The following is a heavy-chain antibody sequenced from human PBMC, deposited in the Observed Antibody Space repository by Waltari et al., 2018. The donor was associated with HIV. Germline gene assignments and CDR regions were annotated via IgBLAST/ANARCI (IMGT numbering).Heavy chain of an antibody. D-gene: IGHD2-21*01. CDR2: ISSSSSYI. Sequence: ELQLVESGGGLVKPRGSLRLFCAASGFTFSSHRMNWVRPAPGKGLEWVSSISSSSSYIYYADSVKGRFTISRDNAKNSLYLQMNSLRAEDTAVYYCARVGGGGDCFDYWGQGTLVTVSS. CDR3: ARVGGGGDCFDY. CDR1: GFTFSSHR. V-gene: IGHV3-21*01. J-gene: IGHJ4*02.